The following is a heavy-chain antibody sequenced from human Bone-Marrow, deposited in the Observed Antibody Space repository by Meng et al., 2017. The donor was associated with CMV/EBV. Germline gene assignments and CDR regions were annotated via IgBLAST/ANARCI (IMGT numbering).Heavy chain of an antibody. V-gene: IGHV3-9*01. CDR2: ISWNSGSI. CDR1: GFTFDDYA. CDR3: AKDYYYYGMDG. Sequence: GGSLRLSCAASGFTFDDYAMHWVRQAPGKGLEWVSGISWNSGSIGYADSVKGRFTISRDNAKNSLYLQMNSLRAEDTALYYCAKDYYYYGMDGWGQGTTVTVSS. J-gene: IGHJ6*02.